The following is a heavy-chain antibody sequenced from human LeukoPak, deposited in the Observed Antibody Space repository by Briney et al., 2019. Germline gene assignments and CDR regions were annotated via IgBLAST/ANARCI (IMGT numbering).Heavy chain of an antibody. D-gene: IGHD6-19*01. CDR2: ISSSSSYI. V-gene: IGHV3-21*01. J-gene: IGHJ6*02. Sequence: GGSLRLSCAASGFTFSSYSMNWVRQAPGKGLEWVSSISSSSSYIYYADSVKGRFTISRDNSKNTLYLQMNSLRAEDTAVYYCAKDSLAVAGTGYYYYGMDVWGQGTTVTVSS. CDR3: AKDSLAVAGTGYYYYGMDV. CDR1: GFTFSSYS.